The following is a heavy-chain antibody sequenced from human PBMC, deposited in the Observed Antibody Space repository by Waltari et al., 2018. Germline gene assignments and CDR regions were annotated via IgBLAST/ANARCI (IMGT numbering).Heavy chain of an antibody. CDR2: IKKDGSEE. J-gene: IGHJ3*02. V-gene: IGHV3-7*01. CDR3: ARDQWFAFDI. Sequence: EVQLVESGGGLVQPGGSLGLSGAASGFTLGSYWMSWVRQAPGKGLEWVANIKKDGSEEYYVDSVRGRFTISRDNAKNSLYLQMNSLRPEDTAVYYCARDQWFAFDIWGQGTMVTVSS. D-gene: IGHD3-22*01. CDR1: GFTLGSYW.